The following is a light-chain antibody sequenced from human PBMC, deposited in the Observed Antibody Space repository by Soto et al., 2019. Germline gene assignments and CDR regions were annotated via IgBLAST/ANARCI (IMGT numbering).Light chain of an antibody. Sequence: DIQMTQSPSSLSASVGDRVTITCRASQSISSYLNWYQQKPGKAPKLLIYAASSLQSGVPSRFSGSASGTDFTLTISSLQPEDFATYYCQQSYSTPLWTFGQGTKVEIK. J-gene: IGKJ1*01. CDR3: QQSYSTPLWT. V-gene: IGKV1-39*01. CDR1: QSISSY. CDR2: AAS.